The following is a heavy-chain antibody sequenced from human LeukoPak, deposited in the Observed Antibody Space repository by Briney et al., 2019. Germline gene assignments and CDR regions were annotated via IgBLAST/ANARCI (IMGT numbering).Heavy chain of an antibody. CDR2: IYTSGST. J-gene: IGHJ6*02. CDR3: ARDRRIAVAGRYYYYYGMDV. CDR1: GGSISSYY. D-gene: IGHD6-19*01. Sequence: SETLFLTCTVSGGSISSYYWSWIRQPAGKGLEWIGRIYTSGSTNYNPSLKSRVTMSVDTSKNQFSLKLSSVTAADTAVYYCARDRRIAVAGRYYYYYGMDVWGQGTTVTVSS. V-gene: IGHV4-4*07.